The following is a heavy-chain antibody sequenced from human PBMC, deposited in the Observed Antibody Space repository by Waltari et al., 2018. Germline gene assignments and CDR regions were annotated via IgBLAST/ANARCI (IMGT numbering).Heavy chain of an antibody. CDR2: IIPIFGTA. V-gene: IGHV1-69*12. Sequence: VQLVQSGAEVKKPGSLVKVSCKASGGTFRSYAISWVRQAPGQGLEWRGGIIPIFGTANYAQKFQGRVTITADESTSTAYMELSSLRSEDTSVYYCARVEEGATFNFDYWGQGTLVTVSS. CDR1: GGTFRSYA. CDR3: ARVEEGATFNFDY. J-gene: IGHJ4*02. D-gene: IGHD1-26*01.